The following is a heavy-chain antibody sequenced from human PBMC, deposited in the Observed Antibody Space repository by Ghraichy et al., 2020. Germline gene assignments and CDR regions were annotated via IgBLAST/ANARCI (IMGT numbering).Heavy chain of an antibody. Sequence: LSLTCAASGFSFTDYWMHWVRQTPGRGLEWVSHLNTDGTTVNYADSVKGRFTISRDNAKNTVYLQMISLTAEDTAFYYCGRSYKDGLRHFDYWGQGTLVTVSS. CDR2: LNTDGTTV. J-gene: IGHJ4*02. D-gene: IGHD1-14*01. CDR1: GFSFTDYW. CDR3: GRSYKDGLRHFDY. V-gene: IGHV3-74*01.